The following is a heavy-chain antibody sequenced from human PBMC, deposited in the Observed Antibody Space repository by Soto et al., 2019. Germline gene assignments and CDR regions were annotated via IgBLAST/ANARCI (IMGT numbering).Heavy chain of an antibody. V-gene: IGHV3-74*01. CDR1: GFTFSNYR. D-gene: IGHD2-21*02. CDR3: AKLSAYCGGDCYSSISDY. J-gene: IGHJ4*02. Sequence: GGSLRLSCATSGFTFSNYRMHWVRQAPGKGLVWVSLIDTDGSTTYYADSVKGRFTISRDNSKNTLYLQMNSLRAEDTAVYYCAKLSAYCGGDCYSSISDYWGQGTLVTVSS. CDR2: IDTDGSTT.